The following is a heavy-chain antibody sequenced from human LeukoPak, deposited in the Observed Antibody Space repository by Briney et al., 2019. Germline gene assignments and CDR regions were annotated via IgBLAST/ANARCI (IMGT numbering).Heavy chain of an antibody. V-gene: IGHV3-7*03. CDR3: ARRRDSGSLQHFDY. J-gene: IGHJ4*02. Sequence: GGSLRLSCAASGFRFSTYWMSWVRQAPGKGLEWVATIKQDGNEKYYVDSVKGRFTISRDNAKNSLYLQMNSLRAEDTAVYYCARRRDSGSLQHFDYWGQGKRVTVSS. CDR1: GFRFSTYW. D-gene: IGHD1-26*01. CDR2: IKQDGNEK.